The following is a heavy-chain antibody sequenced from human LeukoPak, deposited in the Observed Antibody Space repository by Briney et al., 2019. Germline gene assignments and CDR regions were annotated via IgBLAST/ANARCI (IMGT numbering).Heavy chain of an antibody. CDR2: ISSSSSYI. Sequence: GGSLRLPCAASGFTFSSYSMNWVRQAPGKGLEWVSSISSSSSYIYYADSVKGRFTISRDNAKNSLYLQMNSLRAEDTAVYYCARGADYYGSGSYYDYWGQGTLVTVSS. V-gene: IGHV3-21*01. D-gene: IGHD3-10*01. CDR1: GFTFSSYS. CDR3: ARGADYYGSGSYYDY. J-gene: IGHJ4*02.